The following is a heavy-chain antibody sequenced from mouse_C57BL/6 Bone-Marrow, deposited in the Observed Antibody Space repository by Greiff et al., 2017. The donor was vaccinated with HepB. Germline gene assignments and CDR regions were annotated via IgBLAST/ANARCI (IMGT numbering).Heavy chain of an antibody. CDR2: IYPGSGNT. J-gene: IGHJ2*01. CDR1: GYTFTDYY. CDR3: ARSDY. V-gene: IGHV1-76*01. Sequence: VKLMESGAELVRPGASVKLSCKASGYTFTDYYINWVKQRPGQGLEWIARIYPGSGNTYYNEKFKGKATLTADKSSSTAYMQLSSLTSEDSAVYFCARSDYWGQGTTLTVSS.